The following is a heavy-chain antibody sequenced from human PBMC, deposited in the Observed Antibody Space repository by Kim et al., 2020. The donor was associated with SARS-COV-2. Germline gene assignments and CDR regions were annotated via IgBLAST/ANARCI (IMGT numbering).Heavy chain of an antibody. Sequence: SETLSLTCAVYGGSFSGYYWSWIRQPPGKGLEWIGEINHSGSTNYNPSLKSRVTISVDTSKNQFSLKLSSVTAADTAVYYCARAGIQSPTSGYYYGMDVWGQGTTVTVSS. CDR1: GGSFSGYY. V-gene: IGHV4-34*01. J-gene: IGHJ6*02. CDR2: INHSGST. D-gene: IGHD5-18*01. CDR3: ARAGIQSPTSGYYYGMDV.